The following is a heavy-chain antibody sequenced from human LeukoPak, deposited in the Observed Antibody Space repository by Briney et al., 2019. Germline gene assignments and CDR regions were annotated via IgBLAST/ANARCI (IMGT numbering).Heavy chain of an antibody. CDR3: ARESSGQGLWYLDL. V-gene: IGHV3-74*01. CDR2: VSNDGRTT. CDR1: GFTFSSYW. J-gene: IGHJ2*01. Sequence: PGGSLRLSCAASGFTFSSYWMHWVRQGPGKGLVWVSRVSNDGRTTSYEESVTGRFTVSGDNAKNTLYLQMNSLRAEDTAVYFCARESSGQGLWYLDLWGRGTPVTVSS. D-gene: IGHD3-10*01.